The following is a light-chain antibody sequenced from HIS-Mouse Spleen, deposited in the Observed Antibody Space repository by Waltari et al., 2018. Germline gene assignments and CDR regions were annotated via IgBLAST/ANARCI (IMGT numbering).Light chain of an antibody. Sequence: SYDLTQPPSWSMSPGPTASITCSGDAWTKKYGYLSQQKSGQAPVLFIYEDSKRPSGIPERFSGSSSGTMATLTISGAQVEDEADYDCYSTDSSGNHRVFGGGTKLTVL. CDR1: AWTKKY. V-gene: IGLV3-10*01. CDR2: EDS. CDR3: YSTDSSGNHRV. J-gene: IGLJ2*01.